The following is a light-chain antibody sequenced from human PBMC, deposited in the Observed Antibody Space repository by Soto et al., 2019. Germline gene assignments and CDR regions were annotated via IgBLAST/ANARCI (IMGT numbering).Light chain of an antibody. V-gene: IGLV7-46*01. CDR3: LLSYNGPYV. Sequence: QAVATQEPSLTVSPGGTVTLTCGSSTGAVTNGHYPYWFQQKPGQAPRTLIYDTTNRHSWTPARFSGSLLGGKAALTLSGAQPEDEAEYYCLLSYNGPYVFGTGTKATVL. J-gene: IGLJ1*01. CDR1: TGAVTNGHY. CDR2: DTT.